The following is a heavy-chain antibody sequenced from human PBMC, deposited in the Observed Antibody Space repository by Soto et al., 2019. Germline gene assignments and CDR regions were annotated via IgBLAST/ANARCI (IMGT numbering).Heavy chain of an antibody. D-gene: IGHD3-3*01. V-gene: IGHV3-30-3*01. CDR2: ISYDGSNK. J-gene: IGHJ5*02. Sequence: QVQLVESGGGVVQPGRSLRLSCAASGFTFSSYAMHWVRQAPGKGLEWVAVISYDGSNKYYADSVKGRFTISRDNSKNTLYLQMNSLRAEDTAVYYCARVGITIFGVVAHWFDPWGQGTLVTVSS. CDR1: GFTFSSYA. CDR3: ARVGITIFGVVAHWFDP.